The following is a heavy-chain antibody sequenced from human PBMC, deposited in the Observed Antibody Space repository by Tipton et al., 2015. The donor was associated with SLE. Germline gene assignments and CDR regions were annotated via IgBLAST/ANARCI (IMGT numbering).Heavy chain of an antibody. CDR3: ARGRYYYDSSGYSRVFDY. J-gene: IGHJ4*02. V-gene: IGHV4-34*01. CDR1: GGSFSGYY. CDR2: INHSGST. D-gene: IGHD3-22*01. Sequence: TLSLTCAVYGGSFSGYYWSWIRQPPGKGLEWIGEINHSGSTNYNPSLKSRVTISVDTSKNQFSLKLSSVTAADTAVYYCARGRYYYDSSGYSRVFDYWGQGTLVTVSS.